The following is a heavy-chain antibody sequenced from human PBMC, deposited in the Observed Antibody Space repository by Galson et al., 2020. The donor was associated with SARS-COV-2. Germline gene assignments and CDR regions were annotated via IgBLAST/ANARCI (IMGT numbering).Heavy chain of an antibody. CDR1: GFTFSIYS. Sequence: GGSLRLSCAASGFTFSIYSMNWVRQAPGKGLEWVSSISSSSSYIYYADSVKGRFTISRDNAKNSLYLQMNSLRAEDAAVYYCARDLTYSNSWPDAFDIWGQGTMVTVSS. J-gene: IGHJ3*02. V-gene: IGHV3-21*01. CDR2: ISSSSSYI. CDR3: ARDLTYSNSWPDAFDI. D-gene: IGHD6-13*01.